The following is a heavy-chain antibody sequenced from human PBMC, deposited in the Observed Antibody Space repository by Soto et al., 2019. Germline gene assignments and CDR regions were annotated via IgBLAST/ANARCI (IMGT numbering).Heavy chain of an antibody. CDR3: ASAPYLPGDYVGYYYYYMDV. D-gene: IGHD4-17*01. CDR1: GYTFTSYD. V-gene: IGHV1-8*01. Sequence: QVQLVQSGAEVKKPGASVKVSCKASGYTFTSYDINWVRQATGQGLEWMGWMNPNSGNTGYAQKFQGRVTMTRNTSISTAYMELSSLRSEDTAVYYCASAPYLPGDYVGYYYYYMDVWGKGTTVTVSS. J-gene: IGHJ6*03. CDR2: MNPNSGNT.